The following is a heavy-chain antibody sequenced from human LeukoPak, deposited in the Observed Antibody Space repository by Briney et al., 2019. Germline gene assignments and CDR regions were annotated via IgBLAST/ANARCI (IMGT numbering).Heavy chain of an antibody. V-gene: IGHV4-30-4*02. CDR1: GGSISSGDYY. J-gene: IGHJ3*02. CDR3: ARQSNIVVVTAMIYAFDI. Sequence: PSETLSLTCTVSGGSISSGDYYWSWIRQPPGKGLEWIGYIYYSGSTYYNPSLKSRVTISVDTSKNQFSLKLSSVTAADTAVYYCARQSNIVVVTAMIYAFDIWGQGTMVTVSS. CDR2: IYYSGST. D-gene: IGHD2-21*02.